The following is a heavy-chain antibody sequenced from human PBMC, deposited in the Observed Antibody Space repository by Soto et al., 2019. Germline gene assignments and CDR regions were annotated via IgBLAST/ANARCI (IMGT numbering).Heavy chain of an antibody. Sequence: PSETLSLTCTVSGGSISSYYWSWIRQSPGKGLEWITHIYNSGTTNYNPSLKSRVTISVDTSKNQFSLKLRSVTAADTAVYYCATDYGDYVGAFDIWGQGTMVTVSS. CDR1: GGSISSYY. V-gene: IGHV4-59*01. J-gene: IGHJ3*02. CDR3: ATDYGDYVGAFDI. CDR2: IYNSGTT. D-gene: IGHD4-17*01.